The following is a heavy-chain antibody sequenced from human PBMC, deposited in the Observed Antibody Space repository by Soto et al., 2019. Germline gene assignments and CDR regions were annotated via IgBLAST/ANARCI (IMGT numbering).Heavy chain of an antibody. CDR2: IYYSGST. CDR1: GASISSSSYY. CDR3: ARHRAYCGRDCYSSDSYYYYYGMDV. J-gene: IGHJ6*02. V-gene: IGHV4-39*01. Sequence: SEHLSLTXNVSGASISSSSYYWGWIRQAPGKGQEWIGSIYYSGSTYYNPSLKSRVTISVDTSKNQFSLKLISVTAADTAVYYCARHRAYCGRDCYSSDSYYYYYGMDVWGQGTTVTVSS. D-gene: IGHD2-21*02.